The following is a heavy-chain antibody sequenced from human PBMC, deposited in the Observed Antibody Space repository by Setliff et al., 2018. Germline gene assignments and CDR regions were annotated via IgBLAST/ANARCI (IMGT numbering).Heavy chain of an antibody. D-gene: IGHD3-22*01. J-gene: IGHJ4*02. CDR2: IIPIFGTA. V-gene: IGHV1-69*05. CDR3: ARERGSYDSSTHCTYYFDY. CDR1: GGTFRNYG. Sequence: VKVSCKASGGTFRNYGISWVRQAPGQGLDWMGGIIPIFGTANYAQKFQGRVTITTDDSTNTAYMELSSLRSEDTAVYFCARERGSYDSSTHCTYYFDYWGQGTLVTVSS.